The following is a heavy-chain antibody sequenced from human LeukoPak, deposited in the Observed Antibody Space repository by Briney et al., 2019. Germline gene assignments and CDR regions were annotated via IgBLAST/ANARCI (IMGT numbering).Heavy chain of an antibody. CDR1: GYTFTSYG. D-gene: IGHD1-26*01. V-gene: IGHV1-18*01. CDR3: ARVLGATSPYGMDV. CDR2: ISAYNGNT. Sequence: ASVKVSCKASGYTFTSYGISWVRQAPGQGLGWMGWISAYNGNTNYAQKLLGRVTMTTDTSTSTAYMELRSLRSDDTAVYYCARVLGATSPYGMDVWGQGTTVTVSS. J-gene: IGHJ6*02.